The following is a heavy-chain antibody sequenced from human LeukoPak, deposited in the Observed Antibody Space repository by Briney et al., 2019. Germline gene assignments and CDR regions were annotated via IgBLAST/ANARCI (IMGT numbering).Heavy chain of an antibody. CDR2: IYYSGST. CDR1: GGSISSYY. J-gene: IGHJ3*02. Sequence: SETLSLTCTVSGGSISSYYWSWIRQPPGKGLEWIGYIYYSGSTNYNPSLKSRVTISVDTSKNQFSLKLSSVTAADTAVYYCARLLCTVTTCGAFDIWGQGTMVTVSS. CDR3: ARLLCTVTTCGAFDI. D-gene: IGHD4-17*01. V-gene: IGHV4-59*01.